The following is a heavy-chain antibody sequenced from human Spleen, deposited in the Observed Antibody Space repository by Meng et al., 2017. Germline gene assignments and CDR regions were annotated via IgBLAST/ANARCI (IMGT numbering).Heavy chain of an antibody. CDR2: IGNSGNPI. Sequence: GGSLRLSCTASGFTFSAYYMSWIRQAPGNGLEWVAYIGNSGNPIFYADSVKGRFAISRDNAKNSRYLQMNSLGADDTAVYYCQGYCGGDICSLGGGLWGQGTLVTV. V-gene: IGHV3-11*04. CDR1: GFTFSAYY. J-gene: IGHJ4*02. CDR3: QGYCGGDICSLGGGL. D-gene: IGHD2-21*01.